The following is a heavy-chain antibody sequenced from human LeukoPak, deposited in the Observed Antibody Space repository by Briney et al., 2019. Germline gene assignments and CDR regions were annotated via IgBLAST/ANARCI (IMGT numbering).Heavy chain of an antibody. CDR3: ARGLDSGSPVDY. CDR2: INTDGSST. D-gene: IGHD1-26*01. Sequence: PGGSLRLSCAASGFTFSNYWMHWVRQAPGKGLVWVSRINTDGSSTSYADSVKGRFTISRDSAKNTLYLQMNSLGAEDTAVYYCARGLDSGSPVDYWGQGTLVTVSS. CDR1: GFTFSNYW. J-gene: IGHJ4*02. V-gene: IGHV3-74*01.